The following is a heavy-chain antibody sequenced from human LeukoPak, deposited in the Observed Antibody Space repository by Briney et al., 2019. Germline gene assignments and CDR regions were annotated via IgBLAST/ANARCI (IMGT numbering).Heavy chain of an antibody. Sequence: GGSLRLSCAASGFTFTNSWMTWVRQAPGKGLEWVGRIKSKTDGGTTDYAAPMKGRFTISKDHSKNTLYLQMNSLKTEDTAVYYCCDVPLRDYWGQGTLVTVSS. D-gene: IGHD2-21*02. CDR1: GFTFTNSW. CDR2: IKSKTDGGTT. V-gene: IGHV3-15*01. CDR3: CDVPLRDY. J-gene: IGHJ4*02.